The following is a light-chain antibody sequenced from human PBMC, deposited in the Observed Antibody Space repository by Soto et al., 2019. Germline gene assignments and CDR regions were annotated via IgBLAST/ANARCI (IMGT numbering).Light chain of an antibody. J-gene: IGKJ2*01. CDR3: QQFGGSPPVFT. V-gene: IGKV3-20*01. CDR2: GAS. Sequence: EIVLTQSPDTLSLSPGDGATLSCKASQSLARNYLAWYQQKPGQAPRLLIYGASVRATGIPDRFSGSGSGTDFTLTINRLEPEDFAVYYCQQFGGSPPVFTFGQGTKLEIK. CDR1: QSLARNY.